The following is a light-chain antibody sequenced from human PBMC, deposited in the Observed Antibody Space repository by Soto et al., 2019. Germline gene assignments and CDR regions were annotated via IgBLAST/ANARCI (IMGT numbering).Light chain of an antibody. Sequence: EIVMTQSPATLSVSPGERATLSCRASQSVSSDLAWYQHKPGQAPRLLIYGASTRATGIPVRFSSSGSGTEFTLTISSLQSEDFAVYYCQQYNNWPFTFGPGTKVDIK. V-gene: IGKV3-15*01. J-gene: IGKJ3*01. CDR1: QSVSSD. CDR2: GAS. CDR3: QQYNNWPFT.